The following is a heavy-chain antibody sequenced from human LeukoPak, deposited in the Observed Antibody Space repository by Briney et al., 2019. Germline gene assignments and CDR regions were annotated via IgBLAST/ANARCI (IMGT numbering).Heavy chain of an antibody. J-gene: IGHJ3*02. V-gene: IGHV3-11*01. Sequence: GGSLRLSFAASGFTFSNAWMSWVSQAPGKGLEWLSYISSSGSTIYYADSVKGRFTISRDNAKNSLYLQMNSLRAEDTAVYYCAREMATSVGAFDIWGQGTMVTVSS. CDR3: AREMATSVGAFDI. CDR1: GFTFSNAW. CDR2: ISSSGSTI. D-gene: IGHD5-24*01.